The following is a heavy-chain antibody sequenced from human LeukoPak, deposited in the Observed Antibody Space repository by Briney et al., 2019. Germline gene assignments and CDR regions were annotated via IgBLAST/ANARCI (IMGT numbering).Heavy chain of an antibody. CDR2: INPRGGST. D-gene: IGHD2-21*02. J-gene: IGHJ5*02. CDR3: ARRDCVGDCYPNWIDP. Sequence: GASVKVSCKASGYTFTNYFMHWVRQAPGQGLEWMGIINPRGGSTGYAQKFQGRITMTTDMSTRTVYMELSSLESEDTAVYYCARRDCVGDCYPNWIDPWGQGTLVTVSS. CDR1: GYTFTNYF. V-gene: IGHV1-46*01.